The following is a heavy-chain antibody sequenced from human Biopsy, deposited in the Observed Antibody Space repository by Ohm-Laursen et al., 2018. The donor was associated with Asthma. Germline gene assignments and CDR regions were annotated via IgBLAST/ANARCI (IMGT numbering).Heavy chain of an antibody. J-gene: IGHJ6*02. V-gene: IGHV3-30*18. D-gene: IGHD3-3*01. Sequence: SLRLSCAAPGFTFSSYGMYWVRQAPGKGLEWVAVISYDGSDKYYADSVKGRFAISRDNSKNTLYLQMNSLRAEDTAVYYCAKDTEGRYDFWSGLSYNYYGMDVWGQGTTVTVSS. CDR2: ISYDGSDK. CDR1: GFTFSSYG. CDR3: AKDTEGRYDFWSGLSYNYYGMDV.